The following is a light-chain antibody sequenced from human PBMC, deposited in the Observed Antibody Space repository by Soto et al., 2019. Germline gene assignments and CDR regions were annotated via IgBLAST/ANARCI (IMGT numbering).Light chain of an antibody. Sequence: QPVLTQPPSVSGAPGQRVTVSCTGSSSNIGAGHHVHWYQQLPGTAPKLLIYNNDNRPSGVLDRFSGSKSGTSASLAISGLQAEDEAEYYCQSYDTSLSDVLFGGGTKVTVL. J-gene: IGLJ2*01. V-gene: IGLV1-40*01. CDR3: QSYDTSLSDVL. CDR2: NND. CDR1: SSNIGAGHH.